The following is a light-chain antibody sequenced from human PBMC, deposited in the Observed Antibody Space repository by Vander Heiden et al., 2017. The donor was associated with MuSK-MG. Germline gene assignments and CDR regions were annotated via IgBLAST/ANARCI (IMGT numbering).Light chain of an antibody. CDR3: PQRSNWPPAYT. V-gene: IGKV3-11*01. CDR2: DAS. J-gene: IGKJ2*01. Sequence: ESVLTQSPATLSVSPGERATLSCRDSQRVTSYSASYQQNPGQAPTLLLYDASHSATRIPARFSGSGSGTDFSSTISSLEPADVAVYYCPQRSNWPPAYTFGQGTKLEIK. CDR1: QRVTSY.